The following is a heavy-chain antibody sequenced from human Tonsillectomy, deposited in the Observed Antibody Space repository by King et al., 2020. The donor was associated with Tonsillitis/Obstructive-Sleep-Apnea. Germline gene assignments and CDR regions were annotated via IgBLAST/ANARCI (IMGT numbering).Heavy chain of an antibody. CDR3: ARLQYQLLPCAFDI. CDR2: IYTVDSDT. J-gene: IGHJ3*02. CDR1: GYSFTSYW. D-gene: IGHD2-2*01. V-gene: IGHV5-51*01. Sequence: QLVQSGAEGKKPGESLKISCKGSGYSFTSYWIGGGRQMPGKGLEGMGFIYTVDSDTRYSPCFQGQGTISADKSISTAYLQWSSLKASDTAMYYCARLQYQLLPCAFDIWGQGTMVTVSS.